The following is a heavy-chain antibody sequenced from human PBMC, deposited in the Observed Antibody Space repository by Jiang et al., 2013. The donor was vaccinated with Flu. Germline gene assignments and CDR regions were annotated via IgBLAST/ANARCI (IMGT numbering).Heavy chain of an antibody. J-gene: IGHJ3*02. CDR1: GFTFGDYA. CDR3: TSDNTVYCSGGSCNAFDI. CDR2: IRSKAYGGTT. D-gene: IGHD2-15*01. V-gene: IGHV3-49*03. Sequence: QLLESGGGLVQPGRSLRLSCTASGFTFGDYAMSWFRQAPGKGLEWVGFIRSKAYGGTTEYAASVKGRFTISRDDSKSIAYLQMNSLKTEDTAVYYCTSDNTVYCSGGSCNAFDIWGQGTMVTVSS.